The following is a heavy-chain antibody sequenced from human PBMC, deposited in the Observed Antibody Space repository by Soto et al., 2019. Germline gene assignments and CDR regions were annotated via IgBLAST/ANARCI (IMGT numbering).Heavy chain of an antibody. CDR2: IKSKTDGGTT. CDR3: TTAAGVRFLEWLLSAFDI. Sequence: GGSLRLSCAASGFTFSNAWMNWVRQAPGKGLEWVGRIKSKTDGGTTDYAAPVKGRFTISRDDSKNTLYLQMNSLKTEDTAVYYCTTAAGVRFLEWLLSAFDIWGQGTMVTVSS. CDR1: GFTFSNAW. J-gene: IGHJ3*02. D-gene: IGHD3-3*01. V-gene: IGHV3-15*07.